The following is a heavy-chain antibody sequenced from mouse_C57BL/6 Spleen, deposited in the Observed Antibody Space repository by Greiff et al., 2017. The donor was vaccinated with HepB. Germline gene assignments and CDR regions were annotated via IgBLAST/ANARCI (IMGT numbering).Heavy chain of an antibody. J-gene: IGHJ3*01. D-gene: IGHD2-5*01. CDR1: GYTFTSYW. Sequence: QVQLQQPGAELVMPGASVKLSCKASGYTFTSYWMHWVKQRPGQGLEWIGEIDPSDSYTNYNQKFKGKSTLTVDKSSSTAYMQLSSLTSEDSAVYYCARYYSNYVGFAYWGQGTLVTVSA. CDR3: ARYYSNYVGFAY. V-gene: IGHV1-69*01. CDR2: IDPSDSYT.